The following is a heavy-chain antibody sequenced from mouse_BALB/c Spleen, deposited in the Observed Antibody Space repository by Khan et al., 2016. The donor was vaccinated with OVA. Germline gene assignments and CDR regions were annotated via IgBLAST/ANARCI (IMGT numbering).Heavy chain of an antibody. CDR1: GFTFSDYG. J-gene: IGHJ3*01. D-gene: IGHD3-1*01. V-gene: IGHV5-15*02. CDR3: ASGGTVCFSY. CDR2: IRSLADNF. Sequence: EVELVESGGGLVQPGGSRKLSCAASGFTFSDYGMAWIRQGPGKGPEWIRLIRSLADNFYYADNVTGRFTISRENAKKTLYLEMNRLRSEDTAMYYCASGGTVCFSYWCQGTLFTVSA.